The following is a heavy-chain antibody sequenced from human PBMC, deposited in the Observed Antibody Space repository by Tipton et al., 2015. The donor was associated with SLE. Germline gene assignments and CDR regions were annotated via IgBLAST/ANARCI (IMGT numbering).Heavy chain of an antibody. V-gene: IGHV1-69*05. CDR3: ARDMGGTEGGWFDP. CDR1: GGTFSNYA. CDR2: IIPILNIT. D-gene: IGHD1-26*01. Sequence: QLVQSGAEVKKPESSVKVSCKASGGTFSNYAINWVRLAPGQGLEWMGEIIPILNITNYAQNFQGRVAITTDESTSTAYMELSSLRSEDTAVYYCARDMGGTEGGWFDPWGQGTLVTVSS. J-gene: IGHJ5*02.